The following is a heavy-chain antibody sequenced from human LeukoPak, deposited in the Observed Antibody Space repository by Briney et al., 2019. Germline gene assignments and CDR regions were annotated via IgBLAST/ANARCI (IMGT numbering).Heavy chain of an antibody. D-gene: IGHD3-3*01. CDR2: IRNKANSYTT. CDR3: ARGLVGFLEWNAAFDI. Sequence: GGSLRLSCAVSGFTFSDHYMDWVRQAPGKGLEWVGRIRNKANSYTTEYAASVKGRFTISRDDSKNSLYLQMNSLKTEDTDVYYCARGLVGFLEWNAAFDIWGQGTMVTVSS. J-gene: IGHJ3*02. CDR1: GFTFSDHY. V-gene: IGHV3-72*01.